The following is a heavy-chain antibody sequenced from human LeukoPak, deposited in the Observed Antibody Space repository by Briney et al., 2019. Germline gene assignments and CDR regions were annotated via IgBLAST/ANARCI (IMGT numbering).Heavy chain of an antibody. CDR1: GFNFGDSV. CDR3: SRSYDVLSGYFPPDY. J-gene: IGHJ4*02. CDR2: IRSKRYCGTT. Sequence: PGRSLRLSCTGSGFNFGDSVMSWFRQAPGKGLEWVVFIRSKRYCGTTQYAASVKGRFTISIDDSKSVAYLQMSSLKTEDTAVYYCSRSYDVLSGYFPPDYWGQGTLVTVSS. V-gene: IGHV3-49*03. D-gene: IGHD3-9*01.